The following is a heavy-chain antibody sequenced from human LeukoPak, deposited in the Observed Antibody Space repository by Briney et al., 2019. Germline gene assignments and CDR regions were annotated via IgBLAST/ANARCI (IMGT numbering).Heavy chain of an antibody. J-gene: IGHJ6*03. CDR2: ISSSSSYI. CDR3: ARDNYYDSSGYTFFDYYYIDV. D-gene: IGHD3-22*01. Sequence: GGSLRLSCAASGFTFSSYSMNWVRQAPGKGLEWVSSISSSSSYIYYADSVKGRFTISRDNAKNSLYLQMNSLRAEDTAVYYCARDNYYDSSGYTFFDYYYIDVWGKGTTVTVSS. CDR1: GFTFSSYS. V-gene: IGHV3-21*01.